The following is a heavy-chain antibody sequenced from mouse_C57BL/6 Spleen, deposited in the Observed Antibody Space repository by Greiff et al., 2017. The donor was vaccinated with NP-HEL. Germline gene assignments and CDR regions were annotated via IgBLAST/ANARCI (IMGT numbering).Heavy chain of an antibody. V-gene: IGHV5-17*01. CDR1: GFTFSDYG. CDR3: ARPANWDVGFDY. J-gene: IGHJ2*01. Sequence: EVQVVESGGGLVKPGGSLKLSCAASGFTFSDYGMHWVRQAPEKGLEWVAYISSGSSTIYYADPVKGRFPISRDNAKNTLFLQRTSLRAEDTAMYYCARPANWDVGFDYWGKGTTLTVSS. CDR2: ISSGSSTI. D-gene: IGHD4-1*01.